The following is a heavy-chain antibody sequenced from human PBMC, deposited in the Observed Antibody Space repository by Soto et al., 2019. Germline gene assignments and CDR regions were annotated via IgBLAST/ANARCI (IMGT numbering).Heavy chain of an antibody. CDR1: GFTFSSYA. V-gene: IGHV3-30-3*01. CDR2: ISYDGSNK. Sequence: GGSLRLSCAASGFTFSSYAMHWVRQAPGKGLEWVAVISYDGSNKYYADSVKGRFTISRDNSKNTLYLQMNSLRAEDTAVYYCARSIPGSAFDIWGQGTMVTVSS. J-gene: IGHJ3*02. D-gene: IGHD3-10*01. CDR3: ARSIPGSAFDI.